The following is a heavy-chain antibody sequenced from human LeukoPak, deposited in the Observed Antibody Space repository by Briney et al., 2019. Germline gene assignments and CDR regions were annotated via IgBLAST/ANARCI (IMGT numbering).Heavy chain of an antibody. CDR2: INHRGVA. CDR1: GESFSGHY. J-gene: IGHJ6*03. CDR3: ARGAVSGRFGDYFYYMDV. V-gene: IGHV4-34*01. D-gene: IGHD3-3*01. Sequence: SETLSLTCAVYGESFSGHYWNWLRQPPGKGLQWIGEINHRGVANYNPSLKSRVSISEDTSKNQFSLTVNSVTAADTALYFCARGAVSGRFGDYFYYMDVWGKGTTVTVSS.